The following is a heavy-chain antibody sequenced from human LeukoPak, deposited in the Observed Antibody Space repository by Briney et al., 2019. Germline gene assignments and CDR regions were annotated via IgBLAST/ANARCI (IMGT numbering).Heavy chain of an antibody. CDR1: GGSISSGGYY. CDR3: AGAVVVIHYFDY. CDR2: IYYSGST. J-gene: IGHJ4*02. V-gene: IGHV4-31*03. D-gene: IGHD3-22*01. Sequence: SETLSLTCTVSGGSISSGGYYWSWIRQHPGKGLEWIGYIYYSGSTYYNPSLKSRVTISVDTSKNQFSLKLSSVTAADTAVYYCAGAVVVIHYFDYWGQGTLVTVSS.